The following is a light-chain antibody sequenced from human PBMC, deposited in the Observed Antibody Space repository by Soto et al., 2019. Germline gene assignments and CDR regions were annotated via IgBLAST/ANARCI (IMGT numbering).Light chain of an antibody. J-gene: IGKJ2*01. V-gene: IGKV3-20*01. CDR2: AAS. Sequence: EIVLTQSPGTLSLSPGERATLSCRASQSISSSSLAWYQQKPGQSPRLLIYAASSRAIDIPDRFSGSGSETDFNLTISSLEREDFAVYYCQQYGSSPPYTFGQGTKLEIK. CDR3: QQYGSSPPYT. CDR1: QSISSSS.